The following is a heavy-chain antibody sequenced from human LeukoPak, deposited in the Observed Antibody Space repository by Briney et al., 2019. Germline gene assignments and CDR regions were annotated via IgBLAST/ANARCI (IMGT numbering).Heavy chain of an antibody. CDR2: ISYDGSNK. V-gene: IGHV3-30-3*01. J-gene: IGHJ3*02. CDR3: ARTGDGYSYGPYAFDI. D-gene: IGHD5-18*01. Sequence: GSLRLSCAASGFTFSSYAMHWVRQAPGKGLEWVAVISYDGSNKYYADSVKGRFTISRDNSKNTLYLQMNSLRAEDTAVYYCARTGDGYSYGPYAFDIWGQGTMVTVSS. CDR1: GFTFSSYA.